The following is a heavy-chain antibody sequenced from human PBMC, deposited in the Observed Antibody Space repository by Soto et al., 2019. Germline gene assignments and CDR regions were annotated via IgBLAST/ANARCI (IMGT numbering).Heavy chain of an antibody. CDR1: GGSISSGGYS. Sequence: QLQLQESGSGLVKPSQTLSLTCAVSGGSISSGGYSWSWIRQPPGKGLEWIGYTYHSESRYFNPSLKSRVTTSVDRSKNQCSLTLSSVTAADTAVYYCASVRSGSFDSWGQGTLVTVSS. D-gene: IGHD5-12*01. J-gene: IGHJ4*02. V-gene: IGHV4-30-2*01. CDR2: TYHSESR. CDR3: ASVRSGSFDS.